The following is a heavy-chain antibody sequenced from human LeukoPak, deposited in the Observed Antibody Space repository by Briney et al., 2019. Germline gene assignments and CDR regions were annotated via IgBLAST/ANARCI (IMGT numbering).Heavy chain of an antibody. V-gene: IGHV3-9*01. CDR1: GFTFDDYA. J-gene: IGHJ2*01. D-gene: IGHD2-2*02. CDR2: ISWNSGSI. Sequence: GRSLRLSCAASGFTFDDYAMHWVRQAPGKGLEWVSGISWNSGSIGYADSVKGRFTISRDNAKNSLYLQMNSLRAEDTALYYCAKGYCSSTSCYMAFDIWGRGTLVTVSS. CDR3: AKGYCSSTSCYMAFDI.